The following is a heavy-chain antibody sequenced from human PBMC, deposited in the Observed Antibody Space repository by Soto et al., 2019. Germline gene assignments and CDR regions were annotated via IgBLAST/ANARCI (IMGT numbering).Heavy chain of an antibody. CDR1: GGSISSGNW. CDR3: ARNVRYYIDY. Sequence: QVLLQESGPGLVKPSGTLSLTCAVSGGSISSGNWWSWVRQSPGKELEWIGEIYHSGITNNNPSHKSRVTISVDNSENQLSMSLNSVTAADTAVYYCARNVRYYIDYWGQGTLVTVSS. CDR2: IYHSGIT. J-gene: IGHJ4*02. V-gene: IGHV4-4*02.